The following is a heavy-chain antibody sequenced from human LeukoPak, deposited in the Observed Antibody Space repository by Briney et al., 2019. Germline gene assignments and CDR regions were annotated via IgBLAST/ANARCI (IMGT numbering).Heavy chain of an antibody. J-gene: IGHJ6*02. V-gene: IGHV3-23*01. D-gene: IGHD2-2*01. CDR1: GFSFSSYA. CDR3: TKESIYCSSTTCYSPYGADV. CDR2: IRDTGVTT. Sequence: PGGSLRLSCAASGFSFSSYAMSWVRHVPGKGLEWVSGIRDTGVTTYYAESAKGRFTISRDNPKNTVYLQMDSLRAGDTAIYYCTKESIYCSSTTCYSPYGADVWGQGTTVTVSS.